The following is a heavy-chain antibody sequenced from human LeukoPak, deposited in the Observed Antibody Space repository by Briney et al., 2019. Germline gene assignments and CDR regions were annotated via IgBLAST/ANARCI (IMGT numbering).Heavy chain of an antibody. CDR3: ARGAATMVRGVGMDV. D-gene: IGHD3-10*01. CDR1: GFTFSSYS. J-gene: IGHJ6*02. CDR2: ISSSSSYI. V-gene: IGHV3-21*01. Sequence: PGGSPRLSCAASGFTFSSYSMNWVRQAPGKGLEWVSSISSSSSYIYYADSVKGRFTISRDNAKNSLYLQMNSLRAEDTAVYYCARGAATMVRGVGMDVWGQGTTVTVSS.